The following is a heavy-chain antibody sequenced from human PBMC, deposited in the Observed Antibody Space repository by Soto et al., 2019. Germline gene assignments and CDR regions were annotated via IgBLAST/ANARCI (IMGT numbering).Heavy chain of an antibody. J-gene: IGHJ4*02. CDR2: IYYRGST. CDR1: GGSISSYY. V-gene: IGHV4-59*08. Sequence: PSETLSLTCTVSGGSISSYYWSWIRQPPGKGLEWIGHIYYRGSTNYNPSLKSRVTISVDTSKNQVSLRLTSVTAADTAVYYCTRQVDIAMVTRFASWGQGALVTVSS. CDR3: TRQVDIAMVTRFAS. D-gene: IGHD5-18*01.